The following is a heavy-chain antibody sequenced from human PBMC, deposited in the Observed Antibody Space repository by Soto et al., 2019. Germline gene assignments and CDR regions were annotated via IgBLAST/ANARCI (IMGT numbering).Heavy chain of an antibody. Sequence: LSQTLSLTCAISGDSVSSNSVAWNWIRQSPSRGLEWLGRTYYRSKWYTNYALSVKSRITINPDTSKNQFSLQLNSVTPEDTAVYYCARNLYDTSWTLFDYWGQGTLVTVSS. V-gene: IGHV6-1*01. CDR2: TYYRSKWYT. D-gene: IGHD2-2*01. CDR3: ARNLYDTSWTLFDY. CDR1: GDSVSSNSVA. J-gene: IGHJ4*02.